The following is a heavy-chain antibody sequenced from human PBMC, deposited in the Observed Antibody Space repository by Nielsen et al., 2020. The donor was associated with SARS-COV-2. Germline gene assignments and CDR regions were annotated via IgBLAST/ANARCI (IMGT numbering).Heavy chain of an antibody. CDR1: GGILSSYA. D-gene: IGHD3-10*01. J-gene: IGHJ6*02. V-gene: IGHV1-69*13. CDR2: IIPIFGTA. Sequence: SVQVSCKASGGILSSYAISWLRQAPGQGLEWMGGIIPIFGTANYVQKFQGRVTINADESTSTVYMELSSLRSEDTAVYYCARDDYGSFYGMDVWGQGTTVTVSS. CDR3: ARDDYGSFYGMDV.